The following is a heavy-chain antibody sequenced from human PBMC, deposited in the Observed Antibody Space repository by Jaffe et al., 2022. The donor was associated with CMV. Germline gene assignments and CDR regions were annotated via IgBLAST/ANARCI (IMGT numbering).Heavy chain of an antibody. D-gene: IGHD1-1*01. CDR1: GLTFSAYW. V-gene: IGHV3-7*01. CDR2: INQPGSET. J-gene: IGHJ4*02. CDR3: VRQRVDAGFDY. Sequence: EVQLVESGGGLVQPGGSLRLSCAASGLTFSAYWMNWVRQAPGKGLEWVANINQPGSETYYVDSVKGRFTISRDNPNNSLFLQMNSLRAEDTAVYYCVRQRVDAGFDYWGQGTLVTVSS.